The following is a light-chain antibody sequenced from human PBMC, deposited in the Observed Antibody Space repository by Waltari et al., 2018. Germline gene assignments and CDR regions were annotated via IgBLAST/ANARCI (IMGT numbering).Light chain of an antibody. CDR2: DVS. J-gene: IGLJ2*01. CDR1: SSDVGGYNY. V-gene: IGLV2-14*03. Sequence: QSALTQPASVSGSPGQSITISCTGTSSDVGGYNYVSWYQQHPGKAPKLMIYDVSNRPSGVPNRFSCAKSVNTASLTISGLQAEDEADYYCSSYTSSSPVVFGGGTKLTVL. CDR3: SSYTSSSPVV.